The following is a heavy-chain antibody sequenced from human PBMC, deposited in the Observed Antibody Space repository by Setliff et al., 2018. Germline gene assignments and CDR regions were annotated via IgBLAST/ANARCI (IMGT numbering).Heavy chain of an antibody. CDR2: INPNSGGT. J-gene: IGHJ4*02. Sequence: ASVKVSCKASGYTFTGYYMHWVRQAPGQGLEWMGRINPNSGGTNHAQRFQGRVTMTRDTSISTAYMELSRLRSDDTAVYYCARELPRTIFGVVIDYWGQGTLVTVSS. CDR1: GYTFTGYY. V-gene: IGHV1-2*06. D-gene: IGHD3-3*01. CDR3: ARELPRTIFGVVIDY.